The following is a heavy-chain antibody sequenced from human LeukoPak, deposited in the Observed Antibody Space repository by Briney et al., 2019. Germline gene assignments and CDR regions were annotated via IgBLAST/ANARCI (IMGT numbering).Heavy chain of an antibody. V-gene: IGHV4-34*01. D-gene: IGHD3-10*01. J-gene: IGHJ4*02. CDR1: GGSFSGYY. CDR2: INHSGST. CDR3: ARVERFGDFCDY. Sequence: SETLSLTCAVYGGSFSGYYWSWIRQPPGKGLEWIGEINHSGSTNYNPSLKSRVTISVDTSKNQFSLKLSSMTAADTAVYYCARVERFGDFCDYWGQGTLVTVSS.